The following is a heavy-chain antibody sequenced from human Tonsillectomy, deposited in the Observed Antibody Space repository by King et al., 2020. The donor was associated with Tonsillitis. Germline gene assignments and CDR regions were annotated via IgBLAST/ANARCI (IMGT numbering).Heavy chain of an antibody. CDR3: TCLDY. CDR2: IKKDGSEK. J-gene: IGHJ4*02. V-gene: IGHV3-7*03. Sequence: VQLVESGGGLVQPGGSLRLACAASGFTFSNYLMTWFRQPPVKVLEWVANIKKDGSEKYFVDSVKGRFTISRDNAKNSLYLQMNSLRAEDTAVYYCTCLDYWGQGTLVTVSS. CDR1: GFTFSNYL.